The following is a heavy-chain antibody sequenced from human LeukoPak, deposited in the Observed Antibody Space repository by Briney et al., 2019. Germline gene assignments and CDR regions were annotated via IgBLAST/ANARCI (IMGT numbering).Heavy chain of an antibody. D-gene: IGHD1-26*01. CDR3: ARKVGATAPLFDY. Sequence: PSETLSLTCTVSGGSISSYYWSWIRQPPGKGLEWIGYIYYSGSTNYNPSLKSRVTISVDTSKNQFSLKLSSVTAADTAVYYCARKVGATAPLFDYWGQGTLVTVSS. CDR2: IYYSGST. V-gene: IGHV4-59*08. CDR1: GGSISSYY. J-gene: IGHJ4*02.